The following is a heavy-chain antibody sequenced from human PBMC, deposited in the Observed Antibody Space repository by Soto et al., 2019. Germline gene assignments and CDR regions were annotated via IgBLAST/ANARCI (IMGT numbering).Heavy chain of an antibody. V-gene: IGHV4-59*08. CDR2: IYYSGST. CDR1: GGSISSYY. D-gene: IGHD5-12*01. CDR3: ARLGRWLQALDS. J-gene: IGHJ4*02. Sequence: QVQLQESGPGLVKPSETLSLTCTVSGGSISSYYWSWIRQPPGKGLEWVGYIYYSGSTTYNPSLKGRLTISVDTSKNQFSLKLRSVTAADTAVYYCARLGRWLQALDSWGQGTLVTVSS.